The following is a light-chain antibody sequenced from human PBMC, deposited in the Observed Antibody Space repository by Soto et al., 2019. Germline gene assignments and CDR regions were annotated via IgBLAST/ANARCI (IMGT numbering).Light chain of an antibody. CDR2: EVS. CDR1: RSDVGKYDY. J-gene: IGLJ1*01. V-gene: IGLV2-14*01. CDR3: ASFSSGSTFV. Sequence: QSALTQPASVSGSPGQSITISCTGTRSDVGKYDYVSWYQQLPDKAPKLLIFEVSQRPSGISSRFSGSKSDNTASLTISGLRPEDEADYYCASFSSGSTFVFGGGTKVTVL.